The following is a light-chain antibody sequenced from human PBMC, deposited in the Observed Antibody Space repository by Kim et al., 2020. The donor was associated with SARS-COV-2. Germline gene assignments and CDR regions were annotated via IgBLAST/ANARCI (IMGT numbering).Light chain of an antibody. CDR1: SSDLGGYDF. V-gene: IGLV2-14*03. CDR3: SSYTSSNTFVV. Sequence: QSALTQPASVSGSPGQSITISCTGTSSDLGGYDFVSWYQHHPGKAPKLMIYDVSKRPSGVSNRFSASKSGNTASLTISGLQAEDGADYYCSSYTSSNTFVVFGGGTQLTVL. J-gene: IGLJ2*01. CDR2: DVS.